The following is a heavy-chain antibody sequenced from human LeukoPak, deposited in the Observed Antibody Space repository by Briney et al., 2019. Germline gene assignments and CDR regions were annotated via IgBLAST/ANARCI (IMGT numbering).Heavy chain of an antibody. CDR2: ISGGGSRT. Sequence: GGSLRLSCAASGFAFSSQDMGWVRQAPGKGLEWVSGISGGGSRTYYADSVKGRFTISRDNSKNTLHLQMNSLRAEDTAVYYCAKDPSRSSGWYSFDHWGQGTLVTVSS. D-gene: IGHD3-22*01. J-gene: IGHJ4*02. V-gene: IGHV3-23*01. CDR1: GFAFSSQD. CDR3: AKDPSRSSGWYSFDH.